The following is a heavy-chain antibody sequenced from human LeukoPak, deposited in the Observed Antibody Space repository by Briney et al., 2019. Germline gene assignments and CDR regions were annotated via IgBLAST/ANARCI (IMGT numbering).Heavy chain of an antibody. CDR1: GFTFSTYW. J-gene: IGHJ6*02. CDR2: IRQDAGEK. D-gene: IGHD2-2*01. Sequence: GSLRLSCAASGFTFSTYWMSWVRQAPGKGLEWVANIRQDAGEKYYVDSVKGRFTISRDNAKNSLYLQMNSLRAEDTAVYYCARVVPAAMGYYYYGMDVWGQGTTVTVSS. V-gene: IGHV3-7*02. CDR3: ARVVPAAMGYYYYGMDV.